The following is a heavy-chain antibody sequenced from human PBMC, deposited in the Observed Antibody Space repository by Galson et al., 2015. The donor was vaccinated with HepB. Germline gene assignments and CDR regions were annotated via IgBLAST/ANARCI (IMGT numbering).Heavy chain of an antibody. J-gene: IGHJ3*02. V-gene: IGHV3-21*01. D-gene: IGHD2-21*02. CDR1: GFTFSSHS. Sequence: SLRLSCADSGFTFSSHSMNWVRQAPGKGLEWVSSISSSSSYIYYADSVKGRFTISRDNAKNSLYLQMNSLRAEDTAVYYCASSVVTAIRGIDAFDIWGQGTMVTVSS. CDR2: ISSSSSYI. CDR3: ASSVVTAIRGIDAFDI.